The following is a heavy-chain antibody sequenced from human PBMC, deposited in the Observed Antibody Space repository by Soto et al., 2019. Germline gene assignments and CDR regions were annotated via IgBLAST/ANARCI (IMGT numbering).Heavy chain of an antibody. V-gene: IGHV1-69*13. CDR3: ARDYGAKLSSS. J-gene: IGHJ4*02. D-gene: IGHD6-13*01. CDR2: IVPIYRTA. Sequence: SVKVSCKASGGTFSSYRFNWVRQARGQGLEWLGGIVPIYRTADYAQKFQGRVTITADESTRTVYMELSSLKSQDTALYYCARDYGAKLSSSWGQGTLVTVSS. CDR1: GGTFSSYR.